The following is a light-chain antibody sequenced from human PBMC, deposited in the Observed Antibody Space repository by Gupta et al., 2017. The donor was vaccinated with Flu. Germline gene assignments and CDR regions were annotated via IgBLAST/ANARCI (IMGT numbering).Light chain of an antibody. CDR2: EDN. CDR3: QSYDRSNYV. V-gene: IGLV6-57*01. Sequence: NFMLTQPHSVSGSPGETVTISCTRSSGSIASDYVQWYQQRPGSSPTILIYEDNQRPSGVPDRFIAYVDISSDSASLXIXELKAEXEADYYCQSYDRSNYVFGSGTKVTVL. J-gene: IGLJ1*01. CDR1: SGSIASDY.